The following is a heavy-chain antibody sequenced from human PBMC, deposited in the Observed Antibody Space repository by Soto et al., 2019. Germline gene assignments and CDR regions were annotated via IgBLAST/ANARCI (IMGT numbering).Heavy chain of an antibody. CDR1: GYTFSTYG. V-gene: IGHV1-18*01. D-gene: IGHD2-15*01. Sequence: QVQLVQSGAEVKKPGASVKVSCKASGYTFSTYGISWVRQAPGQGLEWMGWISTFNDDIRYAQKLQGRLTMTTDTSTSTAYMELRSLRSDDTAVYYCARGYCSGGRCPPYFYYRYVWGKGTTVTVSS. CDR3: ARGYCSGGRCPPYFYYRYV. CDR2: ISTFNDDI. J-gene: IGHJ6*03.